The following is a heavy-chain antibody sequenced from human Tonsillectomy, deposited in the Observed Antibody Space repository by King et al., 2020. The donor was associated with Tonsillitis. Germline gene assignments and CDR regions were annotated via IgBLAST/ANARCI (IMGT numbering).Heavy chain of an antibody. CDR2: IFYSGST. Sequence: QLQESGPGLVKPSETLSLTCNVSGGSMTSYSWNWIRQPPGKGLEGIGYIFYSGSTTYNPSLKSRVTISLDPSEKQFSLKLGSMTAADTAVYYCARGVGSSSWIDYWGQGTLVTVSS. D-gene: IGHD6-13*01. CDR1: GGSMTSYS. J-gene: IGHJ4*02. V-gene: IGHV4-59*01. CDR3: ARGVGSSSWIDY.